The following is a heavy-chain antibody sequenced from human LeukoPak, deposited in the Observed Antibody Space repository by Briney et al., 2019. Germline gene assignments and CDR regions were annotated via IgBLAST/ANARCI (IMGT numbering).Heavy chain of an antibody. Sequence: GGSLRLSCAASGFTFSSYWMHWVRQAPGKGLVWVSRINSYGSSTSYADSVKGRFTISRDNAKNTLYLQMNSLRAEDTAVYYYAKSQVAGFFGGGYWGQGTLVTVSS. CDR3: AKSQVAGFFGGGY. J-gene: IGHJ4*02. D-gene: IGHD6-19*01. V-gene: IGHV3-74*01. CDR2: INSYGSST. CDR1: GFTFSSYW.